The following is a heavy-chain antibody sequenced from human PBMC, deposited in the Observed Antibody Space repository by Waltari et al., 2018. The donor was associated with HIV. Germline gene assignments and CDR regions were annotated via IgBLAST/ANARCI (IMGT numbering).Heavy chain of an antibody. Sequence: EVQLVESGGGLVQPGGSLRLSCAASGLTFSTSWMRWVRQAPGEGLEWVANIKQDGSEKYYVDSVKGRFTISRDNAKNSLYLQMNSLRAEDTAVYYCARMIVVVVAATGAFESWGQGTMVTVSS. CDR2: IKQDGSEK. V-gene: IGHV3-7*01. D-gene: IGHD2-15*01. CDR3: ARMIVVVVAATGAFES. J-gene: IGHJ3*02. CDR1: GLTFSTSW.